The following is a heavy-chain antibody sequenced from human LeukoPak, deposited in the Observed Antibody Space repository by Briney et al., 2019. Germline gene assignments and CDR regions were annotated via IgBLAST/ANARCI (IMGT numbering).Heavy chain of an antibody. CDR3: AKPSGWYVAFVY. D-gene: IGHD6-19*01. CDR2: ISDTGDNT. V-gene: IGHV3-23*01. Sequence: GGSLRLSCAASGFTFSDYAMTWVRQAPGKGLGWVSDISDTGDNTYYADSVKGRFTISRDNSKNTLFLQMNSLRAEDTAVYYCAKPSGWYVAFVYWGQGTLVTVSS. CDR1: GFTFSDYA. J-gene: IGHJ4*02.